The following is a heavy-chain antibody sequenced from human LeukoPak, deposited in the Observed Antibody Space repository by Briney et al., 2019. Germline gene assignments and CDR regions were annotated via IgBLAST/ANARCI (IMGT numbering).Heavy chain of an antibody. CDR3: AREFSSSSGMDV. V-gene: IGHV3-23*01. D-gene: IGHD6-6*01. CDR2: ISGSGGST. Sequence: GGSLRLSCAASGFTFSSYAMSRVRQAPGKGLEWVSAISGSGGSTYYADSVKGRFTISRDNSKNTLYLQMSSLRAEDTAVYYCAREFSSSSGMDVWGQGATVTVSS. CDR1: GFTFSSYA. J-gene: IGHJ6*02.